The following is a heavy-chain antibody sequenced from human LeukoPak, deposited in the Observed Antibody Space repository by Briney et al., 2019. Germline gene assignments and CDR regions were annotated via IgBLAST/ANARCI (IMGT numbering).Heavy chain of an antibody. CDR1: GFTVSSNY. V-gene: IGHV3-53*01. Sequence: PGGSLRLSCAASGFTVSSNYMSWVRQAPGKGLEWVSVIYSGGSTYYADSVKGRFTISRDNSKNTLYLQMNSLRAEDTAVYYCERARSSIAAYDYWGQGTLVTVSS. CDR3: ERARSSIAAYDY. CDR2: IYSGGST. J-gene: IGHJ4*02. D-gene: IGHD6-6*01.